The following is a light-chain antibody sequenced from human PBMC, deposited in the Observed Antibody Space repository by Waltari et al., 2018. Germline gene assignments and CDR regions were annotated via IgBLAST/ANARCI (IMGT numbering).Light chain of an antibody. CDR1: QSVCSN. V-gene: IGKV3-15*01. CDR3: QQYNNWPPGLT. CDR2: GVS. Sequence: ETVMTQSPATLSVSPGERATLSCRASQSVCSNLAWYQQKPGQAPRLLIYGVSTRATGIPARFSGSGSGTEFTLTISSLQSEDFAVNYCQQYNNWPPGLTFGGGTKVEIK. J-gene: IGKJ4*01.